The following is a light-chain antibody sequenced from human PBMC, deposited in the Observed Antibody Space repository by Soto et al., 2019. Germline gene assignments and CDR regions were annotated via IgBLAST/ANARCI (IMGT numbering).Light chain of an antibody. V-gene: IGKV1-5*01. CDR1: QSISSW. CDR2: AAS. Sequence: PVADTATIAFGASQSISSWLAVCQQKPGKAPQLLIYAASSLESGVPSRFSGSGSGTEFTLTISSLQPDDFATDYCQQYYSYSRTFGQGTKVDIK. CDR3: QQYYSYSRT. J-gene: IGKJ1*01.